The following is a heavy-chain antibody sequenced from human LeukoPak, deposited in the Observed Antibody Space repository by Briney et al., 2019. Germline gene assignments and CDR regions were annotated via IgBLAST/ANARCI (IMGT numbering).Heavy chain of an antibody. D-gene: IGHD6-19*01. J-gene: IGHJ4*02. CDR1: GFTFSSYS. V-gene: IGHV3-48*04. CDR2: ISSSSSTI. Sequence: GGSLRLSCAASGFTFSSYSMNWVRQAPGKGQECVSYISSSSSTIYYADSVKGRFTISRDNAKNSLYLQMNSLRAEDTAVYYCASFASGWYDEDFDYWGQGTLVTVSS. CDR3: ASFASGWYDEDFDY.